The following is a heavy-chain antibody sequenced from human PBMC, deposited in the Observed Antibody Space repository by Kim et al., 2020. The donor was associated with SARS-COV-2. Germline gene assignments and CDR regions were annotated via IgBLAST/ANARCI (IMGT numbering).Heavy chain of an antibody. CDR2: IIPILGIA. V-gene: IGHV1-69*04. CDR1: GGTFSSYA. Sequence: SVKVSCKASGGTFSSYAISWVRQAPGQGLEWMGRIIPILGIANYAQKFQGRVTITADKSTSTAYMELSSLRSEDTAVYYCARAPPYSGSYWDYWGQGTLVTVSS. J-gene: IGHJ4*02. CDR3: ARAPPYSGSYWDY. D-gene: IGHD1-26*01.